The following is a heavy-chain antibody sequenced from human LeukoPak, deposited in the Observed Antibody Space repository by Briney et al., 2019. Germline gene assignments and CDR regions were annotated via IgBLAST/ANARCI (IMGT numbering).Heavy chain of an antibody. J-gene: IGHJ1*01. D-gene: IGHD3-22*01. CDR1: GGSISSGGYS. V-gene: IGHV4-30-2*01. CDR3: ASCYDSSGYCYSQH. CDR2: IYHSGST. Sequence: SETLSLTCAVSGGSISSGGYSWSWIRQPPGKGLEWIGYIYHSGSTYYNPSLKSRVTISVDRSKNQFSLKLSSVTAADTAVYYCASCYDSSGYCYSQHWGQGTLVTVSS.